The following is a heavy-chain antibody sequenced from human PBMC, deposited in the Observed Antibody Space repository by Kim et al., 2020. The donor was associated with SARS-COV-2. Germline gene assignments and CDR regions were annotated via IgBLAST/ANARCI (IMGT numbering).Heavy chain of an antibody. CDR2: IYPGDSDT. D-gene: IGHD3-10*01. J-gene: IGHJ6*02. V-gene: IGHV5-51*01. CDR3: ARHGSGSYYTSSYYYGMDV. Sequence: GESLKISCKGSGYSFTSYWIGWVRQMPGKGLEWMGIIYPGDSDTRYSPSFQGQVTISADKSISTAYLQWSSLKASDTAMYYCARHGSGSYYTSSYYYGMDVWGQGTTVTVSS. CDR1: GYSFTSYW.